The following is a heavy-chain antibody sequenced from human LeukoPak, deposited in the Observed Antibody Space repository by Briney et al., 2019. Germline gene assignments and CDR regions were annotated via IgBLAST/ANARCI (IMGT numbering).Heavy chain of an antibody. J-gene: IGHJ4*02. CDR1: GFTFSSYS. CDR2: ISTSSSYI. D-gene: IGHD1-26*01. CDR3: ARDKIVGPTKFDS. Sequence: PGGSLRPSCAAYGFTFSSYSMNWVRQAPGKGLEWVSFISTSSSYIYYADSVKGRFTISRDNAKNSLYLEMNSLRAEDTAVYYCARDKIVGPTKFDSWGQGTLVTVSS. V-gene: IGHV3-21*01.